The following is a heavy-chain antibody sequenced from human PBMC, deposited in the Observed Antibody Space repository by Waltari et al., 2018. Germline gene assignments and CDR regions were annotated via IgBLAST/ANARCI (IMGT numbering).Heavy chain of an antibody. D-gene: IGHD3-16*01. V-gene: IGHV3-23*01. CDR3: VKYGFGGVLSH. CDR1: GFRFRHNA. Sequence: EVQLKESGGKVIQPGGSLRLPCEASGFRFRHNAMSWVGQAPGKGLEWVSVMGGNGEYRSYADSVRGRFTISRDNSKNTLYLQMDSLRADDTAVYFCVKYGFGGVLSHWGQGTLVIVSS. CDR2: MGGNGEYR. J-gene: IGHJ1*01.